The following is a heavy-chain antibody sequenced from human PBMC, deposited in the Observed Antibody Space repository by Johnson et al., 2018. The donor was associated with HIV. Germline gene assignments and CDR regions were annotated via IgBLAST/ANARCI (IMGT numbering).Heavy chain of an antibody. J-gene: IGHJ3*02. V-gene: IGHV3-7*05. Sequence: MLLVESGGGLVKPGGSLRLSCAASGFTFSDYYMSWVRQAPGKGLEWVANIKQDGSEKYYVDSVKGRFIISRDNSKNTLSLQMNSLRAEDTAFYYCARVRLELGDAFDIWGQGTLVTVSS. CDR3: ARVRLELGDAFDI. CDR1: GFTFSDYY. CDR2: IKQDGSEK. D-gene: IGHD1-7*01.